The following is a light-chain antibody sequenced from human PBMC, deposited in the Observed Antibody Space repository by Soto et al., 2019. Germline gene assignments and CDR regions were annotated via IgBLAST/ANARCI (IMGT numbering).Light chain of an antibody. J-gene: IGKJ5*01. V-gene: IGKV3-15*01. Sequence: EIFMTQSPSSLSLSPVATVTLSCRVSQSVASNLASYQQKPGQAPGLLIYGTSTRATGVPARFSGSGSGTDFTLTISSLQAADFAVYHCQHYNNWPITFGQGTRLEI. CDR2: GTS. CDR3: QHYNNWPIT. CDR1: QSVASN.